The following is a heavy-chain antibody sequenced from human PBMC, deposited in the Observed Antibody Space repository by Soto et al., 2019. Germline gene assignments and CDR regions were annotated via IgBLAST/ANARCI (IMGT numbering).Heavy chain of an antibody. D-gene: IGHD3-9*01. CDR2: MDPSDSSV. V-gene: IGHV5-10-1*03. J-gene: IGHJ6*01. CDR1: GFSFTSYC. CDR3: VRRQVLTGSGEDMGV. Sequence: EVQLVQSGAEVKKPGESLRISCKGSGFSFTSYCINWVRHMPGKGLEWMGTMDPSDSSVNYGPSFQGLVTISGDKYFSVSYLQWARVKVSDTGIYYCVRRQVLTGSGEDMGVWGQGTTFTVSP.